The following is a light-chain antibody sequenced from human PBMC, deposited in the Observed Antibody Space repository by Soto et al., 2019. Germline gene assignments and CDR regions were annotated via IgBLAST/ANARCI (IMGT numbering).Light chain of an antibody. CDR3: CSYADSYTYV. CDR2: GVT. CDR1: SSDVGGYSY. Sequence: QSALTQPRSVSGSPGQSVTISCTGTSSDVGGYSYVSWYQQYPGKAPKLLIYGVTERPSGVPDRFSGSKSGSTASLTISGLQAEDEADYYCCSYADSYTYVFGSGTKVTVL. J-gene: IGLJ1*01. V-gene: IGLV2-11*01.